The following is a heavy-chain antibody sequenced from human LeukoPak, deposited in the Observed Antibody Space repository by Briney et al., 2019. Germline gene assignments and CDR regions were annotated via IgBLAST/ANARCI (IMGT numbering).Heavy chain of an antibody. CDR3: ARGSSSGRDY. CDR2: INHSGST. CDR1: GGSFSGYY. Sequence: SETLSLTCAVYGGSFSGYYWSWIRQPPGKGLEWIGEINHSGSTNYNPSLKSRVTISVDTSKNQFSLKLSSVTAADTAVYYCARGSSSGRDYWGQGALVTVSS. J-gene: IGHJ4*02. D-gene: IGHD6-19*01. V-gene: IGHV4-34*01.